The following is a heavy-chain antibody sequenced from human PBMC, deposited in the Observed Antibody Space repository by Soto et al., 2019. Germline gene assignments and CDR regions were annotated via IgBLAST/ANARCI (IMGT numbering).Heavy chain of an antibody. CDR3: ARPLTGTTWGYFDY. CDR2: IIPIFGTA. Sequence: ASVKVSCKASGGTFSSYAISWVRQAPGQGLEWMGGIIPIFGTANYAQKFQGRVTITADESTSTAYMELSSLRSEDTAVYYCARPLTGTTWGYFDYWGQGTLVTVSS. V-gene: IGHV1-69*13. J-gene: IGHJ4*02. CDR1: GGTFSSYA. D-gene: IGHD1-1*01.